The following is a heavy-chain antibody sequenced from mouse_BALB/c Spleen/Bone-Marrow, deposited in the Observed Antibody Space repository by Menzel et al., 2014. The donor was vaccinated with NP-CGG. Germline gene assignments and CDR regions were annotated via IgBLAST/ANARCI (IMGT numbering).Heavy chain of an antibody. D-gene: IGHD2-4*01. CDR2: IYPGNSDT. J-gene: IGHJ4*01. Sequence: VQLQQSGTVLARPGASVKMSCKASGYTFTSYWMHWVKQRPGQGLEWIGAIYPGNSDTSYNQKFKGKAKLTAVTSTSTAYMELSSLTNEDSAVYYCTHDYGYYAMNYWGQGTSVTVSS. CDR3: THDYGYYAMNY. CDR1: GYTFTSYW. V-gene: IGHV1-5*01.